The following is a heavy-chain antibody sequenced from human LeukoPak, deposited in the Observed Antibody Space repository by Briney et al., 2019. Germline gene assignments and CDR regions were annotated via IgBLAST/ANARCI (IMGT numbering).Heavy chain of an antibody. D-gene: IGHD2-2*01. J-gene: IGHJ5*02. Sequence: GGSQRLSCAASGFTFSRYAMSWVRQAPGKGLEWVSAISGSGGSTYYADSVKGRFTISRDNSKNTLYLQMNSLRAEDTAVYYCAKVQLRAVVTPKFDPWGQGTLVTVSS. CDR3: AKVQLRAVVTPKFDP. CDR1: GFTFSRYA. CDR2: ISGSGGST. V-gene: IGHV3-23*01.